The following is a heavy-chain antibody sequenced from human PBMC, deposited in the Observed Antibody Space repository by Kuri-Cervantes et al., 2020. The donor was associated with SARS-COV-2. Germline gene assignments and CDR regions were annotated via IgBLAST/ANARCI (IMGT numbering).Heavy chain of an antibody. CDR1: GGSFSGYK. CDR2: INHSGST. CDR3: ASGITDAFDI. V-gene: IGHV4-34*01. Sequence: GSLRLSCAVYGGSFSGYKWNWICQSPGKGLEWIGEINHSGSTNYNPSLKSRVTISVDTSKNQFSLKLSSVTAADTAVYYCASGITDAFDIWGQGTMVTVSS. J-gene: IGHJ3*02.